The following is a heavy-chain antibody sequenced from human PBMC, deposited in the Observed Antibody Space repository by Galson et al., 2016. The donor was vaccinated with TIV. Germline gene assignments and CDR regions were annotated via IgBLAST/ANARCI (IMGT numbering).Heavy chain of an antibody. CDR3: AKEVSTVPYGIDL. J-gene: IGHJ6*02. D-gene: IGHD5/OR15-5a*01. Sequence: SGSHTFYAGSVKGRFTISRDNSRNTLYLQMNGLRPEDTAVYYCAKEVSTVPYGIDLWGQGTTVTVSS. V-gene: IGHV3-23*05. CDR2: SGSHT.